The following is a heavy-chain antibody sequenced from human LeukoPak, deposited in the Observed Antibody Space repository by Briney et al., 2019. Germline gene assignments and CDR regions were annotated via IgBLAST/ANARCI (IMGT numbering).Heavy chain of an antibody. J-gene: IGHJ3*02. CDR2: INWNGGST. V-gene: IGHV3-20*04. CDR1: GFTFDDYG. Sequence: GGSLRLSCAASGFTFDDYGMSWVRHAPGKGLEWVSGINWNGGSTGYADSVKGRFTISRDNAKNSLYLQMNSLRAEDTALYYCARARSGSYYGNYAFDIWGQGTMVTVSS. D-gene: IGHD1-26*01. CDR3: ARARSGSYYGNYAFDI.